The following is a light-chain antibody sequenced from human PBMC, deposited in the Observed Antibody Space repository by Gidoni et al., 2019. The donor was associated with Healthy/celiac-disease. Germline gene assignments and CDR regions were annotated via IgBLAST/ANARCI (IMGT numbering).Light chain of an antibody. CDR3: QQSYSTPLT. Sequence: DIQMTQSPSSLSASVGDRVTITCRASQSISSYLNWYQQKPGKAPKLLIYAASSLQSGVPSRFSGSGSGTDFTLTSSSLQPEDFATYYCQQSYSTPLTCXXXTRLEIK. J-gene: IGKJ5*01. CDR2: AAS. V-gene: IGKV1-39*01. CDR1: QSISSY.